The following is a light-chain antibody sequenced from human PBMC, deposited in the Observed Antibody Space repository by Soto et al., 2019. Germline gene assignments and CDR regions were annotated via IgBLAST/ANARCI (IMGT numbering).Light chain of an antibody. J-gene: IGLJ3*02. CDR3: AAWDDSLNGRV. V-gene: IGLV1-44*01. Sequence: QSVLTQPPSASGTPGQRVTISCSGSSSNIGRNTVSWYQQLPGTAPKLLIYSNNQRPSGVPDRFSGSKSGTSASLAISGLQSEDEADYSCAAWDDSLNGRVFGGGTKLTVL. CDR2: SNN. CDR1: SSNIGRNT.